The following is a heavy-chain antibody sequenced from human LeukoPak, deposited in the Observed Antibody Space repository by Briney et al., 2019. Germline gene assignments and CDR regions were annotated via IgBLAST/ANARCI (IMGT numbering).Heavy chain of an antibody. V-gene: IGHV4-34*01. J-gene: IGHJ4*02. D-gene: IGHD3-22*01. Sequence: PSETLSLTCTVSGGSISSYYWSWIRQPPGKGLEWIGEINHSGSTNYNPSLKSRVTISVDTSKNQFSLKLSSVTAADTAVYYCARVVHFYDSSGYFDYWGQGTLVTVSS. CDR2: INHSGST. CDR1: GGSISSYY. CDR3: ARVVHFYDSSGYFDY.